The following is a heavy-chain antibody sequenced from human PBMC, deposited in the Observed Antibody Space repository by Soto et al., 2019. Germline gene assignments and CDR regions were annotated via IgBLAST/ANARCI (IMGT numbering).Heavy chain of an antibody. CDR3: ARDEVLELDLRSYGMDV. CDR2: ISSSSSYI. CDR1: GFTFSSYS. V-gene: IGHV3-21*01. Sequence: GGSLRLSCAASGFTFSSYSMNWVRQAPGKGLEWVSSISSSSSYIYYADSVKGRFTISRDNAKNSLYLQMSSLRAEDTAVYYCARDEVLELDLRSYGMDVWGQGTTVTVSS. D-gene: IGHD1-7*01. J-gene: IGHJ6*02.